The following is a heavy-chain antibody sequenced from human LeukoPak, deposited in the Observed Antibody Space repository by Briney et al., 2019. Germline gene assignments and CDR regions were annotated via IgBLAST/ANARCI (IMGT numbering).Heavy chain of an antibody. CDR3: AKKQQAGTGWNYMDV. D-gene: IGHD1-1*01. V-gene: IGHV3-30*18. Sequence: PGGSLRLSCAASGFTFSSYGMHWVRQAPGKGLEWVAVISYDGSNKYYADSVKGRFTISRDNSRNTVYLHMNSLRAEDTAVYHCAKKQQAGTGWNYMDVWGTGTMVTVSS. J-gene: IGHJ6*03. CDR2: ISYDGSNK. CDR1: GFTFSSYG.